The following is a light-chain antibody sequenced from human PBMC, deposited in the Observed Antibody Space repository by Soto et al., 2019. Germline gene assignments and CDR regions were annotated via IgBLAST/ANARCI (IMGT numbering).Light chain of an antibody. CDR2: GAS. CDR1: QSVSSSY. Sequence: EILLTQSPGTLSLSPGERVTLSCRPRQSVSSSYLAWYQQKTGQAPRLLIYGASSRATGIPDRFSGSGSGTDFTLTISRLEPEDFAVYYCQQYGSSPWTFGQGTKV. V-gene: IGKV3-20*01. J-gene: IGKJ1*01. CDR3: QQYGSSPWT.